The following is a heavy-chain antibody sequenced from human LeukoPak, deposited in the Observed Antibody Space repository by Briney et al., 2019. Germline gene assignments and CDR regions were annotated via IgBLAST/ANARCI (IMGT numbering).Heavy chain of an antibody. J-gene: IGHJ4*02. CDR2: MNPNSGNT. CDR3: AIAVAGIDYFDY. V-gene: IGHV1-8*01. CDR1: GYTFTSYD. Sequence: ASVKVSCKASGYTFTSYDINCVRQATGQGLEWMGWMNPNSGNTGYAQKFQGRVTMTRNTSISTAYMELSSLRSEDTAVYYCAIAVAGIDYFDYWGQGTLVTVSS. D-gene: IGHD6-19*01.